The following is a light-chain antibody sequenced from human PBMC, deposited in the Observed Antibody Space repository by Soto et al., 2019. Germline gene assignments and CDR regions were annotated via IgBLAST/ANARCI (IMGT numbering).Light chain of an antibody. J-gene: IGKJ4*02. V-gene: IGKV3-20*01. CDR1: QSVSSSY. CDR2: GAS. Sequence: EIVFAQSPGNLSLSPGERATLSCRASQSVSSSYLAWYQQKPGQAPRLLIYGASSRATGIPARFSGSGSGTDFTLTISTLQSEDFAVYYCQQYHNCPRTFGEGTKVHIK. CDR3: QQYHNCPRT.